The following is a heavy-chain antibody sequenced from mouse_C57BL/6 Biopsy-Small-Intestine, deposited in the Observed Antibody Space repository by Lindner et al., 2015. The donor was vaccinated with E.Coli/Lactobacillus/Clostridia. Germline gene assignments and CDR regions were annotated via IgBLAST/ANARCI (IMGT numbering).Heavy chain of an antibody. J-gene: IGHJ4*01. Sequence: VQLQESGPGLVEPSQTVFLTCTVTGISITTGNYRWSWIRQFPGNKLEWIGYIYYSGTITYNPSLTSRTTITRDTPKNQFFLEMNSLTAEDTATYYCARGYDPYYAMDYWGQGTSVTVSS. CDR3: ARGYDPYYAMDY. CDR2: IYYSGTI. CDR1: GISITTGNYR. V-gene: IGHV3-5*01. D-gene: IGHD2-2*01.